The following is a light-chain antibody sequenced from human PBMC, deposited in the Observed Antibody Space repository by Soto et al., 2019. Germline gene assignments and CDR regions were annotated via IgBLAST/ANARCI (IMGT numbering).Light chain of an antibody. Sequence: EILMTPSPDTLSVSPVESATLSCRASQRVYSNLAWYQQRPGQAPRLLIYGASTRATGVPARFSGRGSGTEFTLTISSLQSEDFAVYYCQQYTNWPPNTFGQGTRLEIK. CDR2: GAS. V-gene: IGKV3-15*01. J-gene: IGKJ5*01. CDR1: QRVYSN. CDR3: QQYTNWPPNT.